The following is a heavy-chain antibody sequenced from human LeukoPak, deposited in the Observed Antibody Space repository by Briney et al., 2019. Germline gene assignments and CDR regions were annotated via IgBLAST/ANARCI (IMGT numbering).Heavy chain of an antibody. J-gene: IGHJ6*02. CDR2: ISGSGGST. CDR1: GFTFASYA. D-gene: IGHD3-22*01. Sequence: GGSLRLSCAASGFTFASYAMTWVRQAPGKGLEWFSAISGSGGSTYYADSVKGRFTISRDNYKNTLYLQMNSLRAEDTAVYYCARDSGIYDSIGYSGLSYYGMDVGGQGPTVTVSS. V-gene: IGHV3-23*01. CDR3: ARDSGIYDSIGYSGLSYYGMDV.